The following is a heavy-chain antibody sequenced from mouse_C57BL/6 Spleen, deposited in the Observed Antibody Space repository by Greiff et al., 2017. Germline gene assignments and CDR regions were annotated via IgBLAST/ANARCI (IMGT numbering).Heavy chain of an antibody. CDR2: FNPYNGGT. D-gene: IGHD1-1*01. CDR1: GYTFTDYY. V-gene: IGHV1-19*01. CDR3: ARYGSSYKYFDV. J-gene: IGHJ1*03. Sequence: EVLLQESGPVLVKPGASVTMSCKASGYTFTDYYLNWVKQSHGKSLEWIGVFNPYNGGTSYNQKFKGKATLTVDKSSSPAYMELNTRTTEDSAVYYCARYGSSYKYFDVWGTGTTVTVSS.